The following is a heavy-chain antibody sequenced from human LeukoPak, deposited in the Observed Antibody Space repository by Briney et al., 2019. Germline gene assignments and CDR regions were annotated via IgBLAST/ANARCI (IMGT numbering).Heavy chain of an antibody. CDR1: GFTFNSNA. V-gene: IGHV3-23*01. CDR3: AMRGG. CDR2: INDSGGRT. J-gene: IGHJ4*02. D-gene: IGHD3-10*01. Sequence: PGGSLRLSRAASGFTFNSNAMNWVRQAPGKGLEWVSIINDSGGRTYYADSVKGRLTISRDNSKNTVYLQMNSLRVEDMAVYYCAMRGGWGQGTLVTVSS.